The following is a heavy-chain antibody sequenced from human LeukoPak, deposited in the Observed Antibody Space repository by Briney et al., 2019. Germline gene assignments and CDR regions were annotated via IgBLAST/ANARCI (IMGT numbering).Heavy chain of an antibody. CDR1: GGSISSYY. J-gene: IGHJ6*02. CDR2: IYYSGST. D-gene: IGHD3-10*01. V-gene: IGHV4-59*01. CDR3: ARDHSYYGSGYYYGMDV. Sequence: SETLSLTCTVSGGSISSYYWSWIRQPPGMGLEWIGYIYYSGSTNYNPSLKSRVTISVDTSKNQFSLKLSSVTAADTAVYYCARDHSYYGSGYYYGMDVWGQGTTVTVSS.